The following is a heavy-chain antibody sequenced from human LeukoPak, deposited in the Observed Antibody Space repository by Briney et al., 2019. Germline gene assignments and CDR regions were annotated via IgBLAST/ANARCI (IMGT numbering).Heavy chain of an antibody. CDR3: ASRNYGGIPLPLDY. D-gene: IGHD4-23*01. J-gene: IGHJ4*02. Sequence: GGSLRLSCAVSGFTFSNYWMTWVRQTPGKGLEWVASIKQDGSEKYYVDSVKGRFTISRDNAKNSLYLQMNSLRAEDTAVYYCASRNYGGIPLPLDYWGQGTLVTVSS. CDR2: IKQDGSEK. V-gene: IGHV3-7*01. CDR1: GFTFSNYW.